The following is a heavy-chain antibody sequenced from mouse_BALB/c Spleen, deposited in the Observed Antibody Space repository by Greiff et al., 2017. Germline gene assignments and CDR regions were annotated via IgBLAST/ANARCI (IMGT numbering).Heavy chain of an antibody. J-gene: IGHJ1*01. V-gene: IGHV3-5*02. D-gene: IGHD2-1*01. CDR3: ARRNYDYWYFDV. Sequence: EVQLVESGPGLVKPSQTVSLTCTVTGISITTGNYRWSWIRQFPGNKLEWIGYIYYSGTITYNPSLTSRTTITRDTSKNQFFLEMNSLTAEDTATYYCARRNYDYWYFDVWGAGTTVTVSS. CDR1: GISITTGNYR. CDR2: IYYSGTI.